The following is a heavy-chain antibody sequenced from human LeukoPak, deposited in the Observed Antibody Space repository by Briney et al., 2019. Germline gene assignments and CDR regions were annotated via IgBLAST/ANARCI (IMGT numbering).Heavy chain of an antibody. CDR3: ANGGGYSYGSEFDY. V-gene: IGHV3-30*18. CDR2: ISYDGSNK. CDR1: GFTFSSYG. J-gene: IGHJ4*02. Sequence: GGSLRLSCAASGFTFSSYGMPWVRQAPGKGLEWVAVISYDGSNKYHADSVKGRFTISRDNSKNTLYLQMNSLRAEDTAVYYCANGGGYSYGSEFDYWGQGTLVTVSS. D-gene: IGHD5-18*01.